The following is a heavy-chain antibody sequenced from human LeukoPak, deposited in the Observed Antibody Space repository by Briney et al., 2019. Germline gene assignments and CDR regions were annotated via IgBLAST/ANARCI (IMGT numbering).Heavy chain of an antibody. CDR3: ARDAYDSSGYSFDY. V-gene: IGHV4-59*12. CDR1: GDSISSYY. Sequence: SETLSLTCTVSGDSISSYYWSWIRQPPGKGLEWIGEINHSGNTNYNPSLKSRVTISVDKSKNQFSLKLSSVTAADTAVYYCARDAYDSSGYSFDYWGQGTLVTVSS. CDR2: INHSGNT. J-gene: IGHJ4*02. D-gene: IGHD3-22*01.